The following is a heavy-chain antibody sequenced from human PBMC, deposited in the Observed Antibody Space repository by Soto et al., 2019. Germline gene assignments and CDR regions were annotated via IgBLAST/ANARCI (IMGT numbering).Heavy chain of an antibody. V-gene: IGHV4-59*01. CDR1: GGSISSYY. J-gene: IGHJ4*02. CDR3: AKEGTSGLYYFDY. CDR2: IYYSGST. Sequence: ETLSLTCTVSGGSISSYYWSWIRQPPGKGLEWIGYIYYSGSTNYNPSLKSRVTISVDTSKNQFSLKLSSVTAADTAIYYCAKEGTSGLYYFDYWGQGTLVTVSS. D-gene: IGHD6-19*01.